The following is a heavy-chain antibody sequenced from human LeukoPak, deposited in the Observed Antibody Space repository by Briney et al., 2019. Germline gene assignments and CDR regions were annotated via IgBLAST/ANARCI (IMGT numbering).Heavy chain of an antibody. CDR1: RFTFTNAW. CDR3: ATEYYGAYNY. D-gene: IGHD4-17*01. Sequence: GGSLRLSCAASRFTFTNAWMSWVRQAPGKGLEWVGHIKSRTDGGTTDYAAPVKDRFTISRDDSKDTLYLQMNSLKTEDIAVYYCATEYYGAYNYWGQGTLVTVSS. J-gene: IGHJ4*02. CDR2: IKSRTDGGTT. V-gene: IGHV3-15*01.